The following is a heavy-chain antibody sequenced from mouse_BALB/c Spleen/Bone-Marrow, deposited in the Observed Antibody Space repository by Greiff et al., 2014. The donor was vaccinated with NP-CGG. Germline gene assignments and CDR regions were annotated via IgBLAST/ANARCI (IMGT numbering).Heavy chain of an antibody. V-gene: IGHV14-4*02. CDR3: NGNYYAMDY. CDR1: GFNIKDYY. D-gene: IGHD2-1*01. J-gene: IGHJ4*01. CDR2: IDPEXXXX. Sequence: DVKLQESGAELVRSGASVKLSCTASGFNIKDYYMHWVKQRPEQGLEWIGWIDPEXXXXXXAPXFRGKXTMTADTSSNTAYLQLSSLTSEDTAVYYCNGNYYAMDYWGQGTSVTVSS.